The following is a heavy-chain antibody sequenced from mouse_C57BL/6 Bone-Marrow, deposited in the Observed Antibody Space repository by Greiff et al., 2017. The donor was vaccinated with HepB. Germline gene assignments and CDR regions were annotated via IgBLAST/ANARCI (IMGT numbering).Heavy chain of an antibody. J-gene: IGHJ1*03. Sequence: VKLQQSGAELVKPGASVKMSCKASGYTFTTYPIEWMKQNHGKSLEWIGNFHPYNDDTKYNEKFKGKATLTVEKSSSTVYLELSRLTSDDSAVYYCAHYYGSSYRVPWYFDVWGTGTTVTVSS. D-gene: IGHD1-1*01. V-gene: IGHV1-47*01. CDR2: FHPYNDDT. CDR1: GYTFTTYP. CDR3: AHYYGSSYRVPWYFDV.